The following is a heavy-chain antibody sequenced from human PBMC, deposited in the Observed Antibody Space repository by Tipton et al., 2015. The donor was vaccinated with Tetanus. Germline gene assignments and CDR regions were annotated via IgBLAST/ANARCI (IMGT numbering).Heavy chain of an antibody. D-gene: IGHD4-17*01. J-gene: IGHJ1*01. CDR1: GGSISSSSYY. V-gene: IGHV4-39*01. CDR2: IYYSGST. CDR3: ATTTVTSYGEEYFQH. Sequence: TLSLTCTVSGGSISSSSYYWGWIRQPPGKGLEWIGSIYYSGSTNYNPSLKSRVTISVDTSKNQFSLKLSSVTAADTAVYYCATTTVTSYGEEYFQHWGQGTLVTVSS.